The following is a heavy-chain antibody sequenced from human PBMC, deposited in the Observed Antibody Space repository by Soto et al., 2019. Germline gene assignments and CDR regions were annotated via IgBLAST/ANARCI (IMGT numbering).Heavy chain of an antibody. CDR3: ARATRNWGFVS. Sequence: ASVKVSCKASGYTFTSDDINWVRQATGQGLEWMGWMNRNSGNTGYAQKFQGRVTMTCNTSISTAYMELSSLRSEDTAVYYSARATRNWGFVSWGQGTQVPVYS. J-gene: IGHJ5*02. CDR2: MNRNSGNT. CDR1: GYTFTSDD. D-gene: IGHD7-27*01. V-gene: IGHV1-8*01.